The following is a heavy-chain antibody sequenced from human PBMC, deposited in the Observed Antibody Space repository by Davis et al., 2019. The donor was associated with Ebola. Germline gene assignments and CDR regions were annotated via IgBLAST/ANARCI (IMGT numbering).Heavy chain of an antibody. CDR2: IFQSGSP. CDR3: ARDGTGTTTY. V-gene: IGHV4-59*01. CDR1: GDSISTYY. J-gene: IGHJ4*02. Sequence: SETLSLTCTVSGDSISTYYWNWIRQPPGKGLEWIGYIFQSGSPYYNPSLQSRVTMLVDTSKNQFSLNLSSVTAADTAVYYCARDGTGTTTYWGQGTLVTVSS. D-gene: IGHD1-7*01.